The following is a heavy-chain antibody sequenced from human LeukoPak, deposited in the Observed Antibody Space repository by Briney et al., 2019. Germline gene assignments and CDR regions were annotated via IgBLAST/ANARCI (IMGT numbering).Heavy chain of an antibody. CDR1: GFTFDDYA. CDR3: AKARDSSSWYNYYYGMDV. D-gene: IGHD6-13*01. V-gene: IGHV3-9*01. J-gene: IGHJ6*02. CDR2: ISWNSGSI. Sequence: GGSLRLSCAASGFTFDDYAMHWVRQAPGKGLEWVSGISWNSGSIGYADSVKGRFTISRDNAKNSLYLQMNSLRAEDTALYYCAKARDSSSWYNYYYGMDVWGQGTTVTVSS.